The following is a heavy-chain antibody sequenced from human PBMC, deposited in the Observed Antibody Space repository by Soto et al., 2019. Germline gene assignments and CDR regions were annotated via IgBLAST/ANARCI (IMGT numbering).Heavy chain of an antibody. CDR3: AKEGGYCSSTSCYGRVYY. V-gene: IGHV3-23*01. CDR2: ISGSGGST. D-gene: IGHD2-2*03. Sequence: EVQLLESGGGLVQPGGSLRLSCAASGFTFSSYAMSWVRQAPGKGLEWVPAISGSGGSTYYADSVKGRFTISRDNSKNTLYLQMNSLRAEDTAVYYCAKEGGYCSSTSCYGRVYYWGQGTLVTGSS. J-gene: IGHJ4*02. CDR1: GFTFSSYA.